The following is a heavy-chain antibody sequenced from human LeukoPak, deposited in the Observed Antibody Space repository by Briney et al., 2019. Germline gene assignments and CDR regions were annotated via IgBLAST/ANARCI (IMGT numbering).Heavy chain of an antibody. D-gene: IGHD3-22*01. CDR2: IYSGGTT. CDR1: GFTVSSNY. Sequence: SGGSLRLSCAASGFTVSSNYMTWVRQAPGKGLEWVSVIYSGGTTYYADSVKGRFTISRDNSQNTLYLQMNSLRVEDTAVYYCARTYYYDSGGPDWGQGTLVTVSS. V-gene: IGHV3-66*01. J-gene: IGHJ4*02. CDR3: ARTYYYDSGGPD.